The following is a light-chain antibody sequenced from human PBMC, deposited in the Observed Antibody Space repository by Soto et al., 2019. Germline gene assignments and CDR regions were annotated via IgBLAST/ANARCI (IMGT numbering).Light chain of an antibody. CDR2: GAS. CDR3: HQYGSAPWT. V-gene: IGKV3-20*01. J-gene: IGKJ1*01. Sequence: IVLTQSPGTVSLSQGERGALSCRASQSVSSNYVAWYQQKPGQAPRLLISGASNRATGTPDRFRGSGSGTDFTLTITRLEPEDFAVYYCHQYGSAPWTFGQRTKVDI. CDR1: QSVSSNY.